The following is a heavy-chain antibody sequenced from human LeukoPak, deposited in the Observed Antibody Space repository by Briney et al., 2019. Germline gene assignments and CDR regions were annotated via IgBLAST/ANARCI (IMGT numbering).Heavy chain of an antibody. J-gene: IGHJ4*02. CDR1: GFTFSSYG. Sequence: GGSLRLSCAASGFTFSSYGMSWVRQVPGKGLEWVSGISGSGGRTYYADSVRGRFTISRDNSKNTLYLQMNSLRAEDTAVYYCARVHREYYDFWSGYPTLDYWGQGTLVTVSS. V-gene: IGHV3-23*01. D-gene: IGHD3-3*01. CDR2: ISGSGGRT. CDR3: ARVHREYYDFWSGYPTLDY.